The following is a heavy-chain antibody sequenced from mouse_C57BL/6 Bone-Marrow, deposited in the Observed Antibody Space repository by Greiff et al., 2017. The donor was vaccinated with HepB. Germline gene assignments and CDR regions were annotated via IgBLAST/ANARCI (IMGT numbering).Heavy chain of an antibody. J-gene: IGHJ4*01. CDR1: GYAFSSSW. Sequence: QVQLQQSGPELVKPGASVKISCKASGYAFSSSWMNWVKQRPGKGLEWIGRIYPGDGDTNYNGKFKGKATLTADKSSSTAYMQLSSLTSEDSAVYFCARSPFYYYGSSYDAMDYWGQGTSVTVSS. CDR2: IYPGDGDT. CDR3: ARSPFYYYGSSYDAMDY. D-gene: IGHD1-1*01. V-gene: IGHV1-82*01.